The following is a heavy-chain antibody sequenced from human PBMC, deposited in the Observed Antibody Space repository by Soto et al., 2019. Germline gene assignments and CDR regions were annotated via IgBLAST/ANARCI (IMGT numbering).Heavy chain of an antibody. CDR1: GGSVSSGSYY. J-gene: IGHJ4*02. V-gene: IGHV4-61*01. CDR2: IYYSGST. CDR3: GGGLYYYVWGSYLTDY. Sequence: PSETLSLTCTVSGGSVSSGSYYWSWIRQPPGKGLEWIGYIYYSGSTNYNPSLKSRVTISVDTSKNQFSLKLSSVTAADTAFFYWGGGLYYYVWGSYLTDYWGQGTLVTVSS. D-gene: IGHD3-10*01.